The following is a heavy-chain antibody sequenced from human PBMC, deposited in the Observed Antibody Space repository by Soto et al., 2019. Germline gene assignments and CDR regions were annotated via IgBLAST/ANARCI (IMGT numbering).Heavy chain of an antibody. D-gene: IGHD1-1*01. Sequence: QVQLVQSGAEVKKPGSSVKVSCKASGGTFSSYAISWVRQAPGQGLEWMGGIIPIFGTANYAQKFQGRVTITADESTSTAYMELSSLRSEDTAVYYCARAGYNWNDLGYNWFDPWGQGTLVTVFS. V-gene: IGHV1-69*12. J-gene: IGHJ5*02. CDR1: GGTFSSYA. CDR2: IIPIFGTA. CDR3: ARAGYNWNDLGYNWFDP.